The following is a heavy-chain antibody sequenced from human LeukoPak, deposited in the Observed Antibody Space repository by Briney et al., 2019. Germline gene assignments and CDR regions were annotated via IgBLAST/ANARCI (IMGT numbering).Heavy chain of an antibody. D-gene: IGHD5-24*01. Sequence: ASVKVSCKASGGTFSSYAISWVRQAPGQGLEWMGRIIPILGIANYAQKFQGRATITADKSTSTAYMELSSLRSEDTAVYYCARSRWLLRYYFDYWGQGTLVTVSS. CDR3: ARSRWLLRYYFDY. CDR2: IIPILGIA. CDR1: GGTFSSYA. V-gene: IGHV1-69*04. J-gene: IGHJ4*02.